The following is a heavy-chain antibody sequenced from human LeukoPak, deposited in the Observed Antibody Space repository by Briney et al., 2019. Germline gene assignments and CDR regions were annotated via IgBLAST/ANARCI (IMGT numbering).Heavy chain of an antibody. CDR2: VYYNGST. D-gene: IGHD1-26*01. Sequence: PSETLSLTCTVSGGYISGYYWSWIRQPPGKGLEWTGEVYYNGSTSHNPSLKSRLTISVDTSKKQFSLNLSSVTAADTAVYYCARDFHSRYGGRYLDYWGQGTLVTVSS. V-gene: IGHV4-59*01. CDR3: ARDFHSRYGGRYLDY. CDR1: GGYISGYY. J-gene: IGHJ4*02.